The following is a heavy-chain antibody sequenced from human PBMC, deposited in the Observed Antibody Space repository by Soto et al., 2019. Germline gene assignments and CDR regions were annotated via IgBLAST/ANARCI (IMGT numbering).Heavy chain of an antibody. J-gene: IGHJ5*02. CDR2: ISGSGGST. CDR1: GFTFSSYA. CDR3: AKAGIGWELLSWFDP. Sequence: EVQLLESGGGLVQPGGSLRLSCAASGFTFSSYAMSWVRQAPGKGLEWVSAISGSGGSTYYADSVKGRFTISRDNSKNTLYLQMNSVRAEDTAVYYCAKAGIGWELLSWFDPWGQGTLVTVSS. V-gene: IGHV3-23*01. D-gene: IGHD1-26*01.